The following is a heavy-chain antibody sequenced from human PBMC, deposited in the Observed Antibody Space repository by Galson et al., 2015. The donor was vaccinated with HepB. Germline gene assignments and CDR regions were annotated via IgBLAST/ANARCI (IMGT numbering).Heavy chain of an antibody. Sequence: SLRLSCAASGFTFSDYGMHWVRQAPGKGLEWVAVISYDGTYKYYADSVKGRFTISRDNSKNTLYLQMNSLRAEDTAIYYCAKDRRQWLAHFDYWGQGTLVTASS. J-gene: IGHJ4*02. V-gene: IGHV3-30*18. CDR3: AKDRRQWLAHFDY. D-gene: IGHD6-19*01. CDR2: ISYDGTYK. CDR1: GFTFSDYG.